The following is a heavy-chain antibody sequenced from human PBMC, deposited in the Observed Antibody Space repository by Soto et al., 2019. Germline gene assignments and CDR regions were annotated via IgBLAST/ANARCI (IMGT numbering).Heavy chain of an antibody. CDR1: GYTFTSYG. CDR3: ARCRLHNSGWFDP. CDR2: ISAYNGNT. J-gene: IGHJ5*02. V-gene: IGHV1-18*01. D-gene: IGHD4-4*01. Sequence: ASVKVSCKASGYTFTSYGISWVRQAPGQGLEWMGWISAYNGNTNYAQKLQGRVTMTTDTSTSTAYKELRSLRSDDTDVYYCARCRLHNSGWFDPWGQGTLVTVSS.